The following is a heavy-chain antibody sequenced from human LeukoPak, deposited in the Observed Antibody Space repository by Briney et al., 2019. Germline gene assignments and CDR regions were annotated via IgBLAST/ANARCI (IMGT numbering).Heavy chain of an antibody. J-gene: IGHJ4*02. V-gene: IGHV1-18*01. CDR3: ARDLGIAY. Sequence: GASVKVSCKASGYTFTSYGISWVRQAPGQGLEWMGWISAYNGNTNYAQKLQGRVTITTHTSTSTSYMQLRRLSSDDAAVSSCARDLGIAYWGQGTLVTVSS. CDR1: GYTFTSYG. CDR2: ISAYNGNT.